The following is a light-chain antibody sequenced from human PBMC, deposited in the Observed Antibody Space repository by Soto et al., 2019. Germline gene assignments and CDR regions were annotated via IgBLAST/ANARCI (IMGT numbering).Light chain of an antibody. CDR3: QQYGSSPGT. J-gene: IGKJ1*01. V-gene: IGKV3D-15*02. CDR1: QSVSSD. CDR2: GAS. Sequence: EIVMTQSPATLSVSPGERATLSCRASQSVSSDLAWYHQKPGQAPRLLIYGASTRATGIPARFSGSGSGTEFTLTISRLEPEDFAVYYCQQYGSSPGTFGQGTKVDIK.